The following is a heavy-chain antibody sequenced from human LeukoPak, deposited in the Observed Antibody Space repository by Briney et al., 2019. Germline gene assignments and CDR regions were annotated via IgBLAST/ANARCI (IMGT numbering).Heavy chain of an antibody. V-gene: IGHV3-64D*06. Sequence: QAGGSLRLSCSASGFTFSSYAMHWVRQAPGKGLEYVSAISSNGGSTYYADSVKGRFTISRDNSKNTLYLQMCSLRAEDTAVYYCEIGIAVAAFDYWGQGTLVTVSS. CDR3: EIGIAVAAFDY. CDR1: GFTFSSYA. D-gene: IGHD6-19*01. CDR2: ISSNGGST. J-gene: IGHJ4*02.